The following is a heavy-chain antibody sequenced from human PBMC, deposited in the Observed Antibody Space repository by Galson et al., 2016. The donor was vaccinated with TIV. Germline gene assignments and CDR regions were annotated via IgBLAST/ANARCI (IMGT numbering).Heavy chain of an antibody. CDR3: TRDRSIAAPRDMDV. J-gene: IGHJ6*02. CDR2: MNPNSGNT. D-gene: IGHD6-6*01. V-gene: IGHV1-8*01. CDR1: GYTFTSYD. Sequence: SVKVSCKGSGYTFTSYDINWVRQATGQGLEWMGWMNPNSGNTGYAQDFQGRVTMTRDTSISTAYMELSSVRSEDTAVYYCTRDRSIAAPRDMDVWGQGTAVTVSS.